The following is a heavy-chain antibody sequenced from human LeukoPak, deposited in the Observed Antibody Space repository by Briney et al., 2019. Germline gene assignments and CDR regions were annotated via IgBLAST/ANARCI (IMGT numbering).Heavy chain of an antibody. V-gene: IGHV3-7*03. CDR3: AKGDGRYRFDY. J-gene: IGHJ4*02. CDR1: GFTFSSYW. CDR2: IKQDGSEK. D-gene: IGHD3-9*01. Sequence: PGGSLRLSCAASGFTFSSYWMSWVRQAPGKGLEWVANIKQDGSEKYYVDSVKGRFTISRDNAKNSLYLQMNSLRAEDTALYYCAKGDGRYRFDYWGQGTLVTVSS.